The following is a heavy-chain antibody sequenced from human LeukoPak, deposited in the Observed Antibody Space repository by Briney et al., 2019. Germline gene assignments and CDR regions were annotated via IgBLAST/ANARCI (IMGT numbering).Heavy chain of an antibody. V-gene: IGHV4-38-2*02. CDR1: GYSISSGYY. CDR2: IYHSGST. J-gene: IGHJ3*02. CDR3: ARDQEYSSSWYGAGAFDI. D-gene: IGHD6-13*01. Sequence: SETLSLTCTVSGYSISSGYYWGWIRQPPGKGLEWIGSIYHSGSTYYNPSLKSRVTISVDRSKNQFSLKLSSVTAADTAVYYCARDQEYSSSWYGAGAFDIWGQGTMVTVSS.